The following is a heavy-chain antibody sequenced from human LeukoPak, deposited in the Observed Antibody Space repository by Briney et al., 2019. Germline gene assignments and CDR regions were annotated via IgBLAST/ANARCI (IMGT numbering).Heavy chain of an antibody. CDR2: ISTYNGNT. CDR1: GYTLTSYG. D-gene: IGHD2-2*01. V-gene: IGHV1-18*01. J-gene: IGHJ4*02. CDR3: ARDGCCTSTSCCFDY. Sequence: GASVKVSCKASGYTLTSYGISWVRQAPGQGLEWMGWISTYNGNTRYAQKFQGRVTVTTDTSTSTVYMEVTSLRSDDTAVYYCARDGCCTSTSCCFDYWGQGTLVTVSS.